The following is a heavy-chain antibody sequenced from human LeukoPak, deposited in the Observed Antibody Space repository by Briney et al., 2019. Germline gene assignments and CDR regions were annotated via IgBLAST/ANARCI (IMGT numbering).Heavy chain of an antibody. CDR1: GFTFGSYA. J-gene: IGHJ4*02. D-gene: IGHD3-10*01. V-gene: IGHV3-30*04. CDR2: ISYDGSNK. CDR3: ARDSVYGSGSYTFDY. Sequence: GGSLRLSCAASGFTFGSYAMHWVRQAPGKGLEWVAVISYDGSNKYYADSVKGRFTISRDNSKNTLYLQMNSLRAEDTAVYYCARDSVYGSGSYTFDYWGQGTLVTVSS.